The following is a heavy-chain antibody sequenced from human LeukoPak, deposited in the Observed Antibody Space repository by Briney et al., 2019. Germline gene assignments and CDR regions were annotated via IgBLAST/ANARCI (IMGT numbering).Heavy chain of an antibody. Sequence: GGSLRLSCAASGFTFSTYGMHWFRQAPGKGLEWVAVIYYDGSDSYYGDSVKGRFTISRDNSKNTLYLQMNSLRAEDTAVYYCARYYGSGRGYYGLDVWGQGTTVTVSS. CDR3: ARYYGSGRGYYGLDV. CDR1: GFTFSTYG. V-gene: IGHV3-33*01. CDR2: IYYDGSDS. J-gene: IGHJ6*02. D-gene: IGHD3-10*01.